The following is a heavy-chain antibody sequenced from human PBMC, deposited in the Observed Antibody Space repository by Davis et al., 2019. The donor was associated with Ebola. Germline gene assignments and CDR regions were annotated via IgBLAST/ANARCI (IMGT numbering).Heavy chain of an antibody. CDR3: AKDTGLTFCSSTSCNGRNYFDY. D-gene: IGHD2-2*01. CDR2: ISGSGVTT. Sequence: PGRSLRFSCAAVVYSFSSYPMSWLRQAPGKGLEWVSAISGSGVTTYYADSVKGRFTISRDNSKNTLYLQMNSLRADDTAVYYCAKDTGLTFCSSTSCNGRNYFDYWGQGTLVTVSS. J-gene: IGHJ4*02. CDR1: VYSFSSYP. V-gene: IGHV3-23*01.